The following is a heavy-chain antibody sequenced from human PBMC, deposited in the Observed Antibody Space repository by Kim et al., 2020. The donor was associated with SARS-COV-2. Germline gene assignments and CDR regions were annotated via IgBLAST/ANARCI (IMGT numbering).Heavy chain of an antibody. D-gene: IGHD6-6*01. Sequence: GGSLRLSCEASGFAARSSYMSWVRQAPGRGLEWVSLINSGVGTYYADSVKGRFTISRDNAKNTLYLHMNSLRVEDTAVYYCRDSGSSLLYDMDVWGHGTT. CDR2: INSGVGT. CDR3: RDSGSSLLYDMDV. CDR1: GFAARSSY. J-gene: IGHJ6*02. V-gene: IGHV3-53*01.